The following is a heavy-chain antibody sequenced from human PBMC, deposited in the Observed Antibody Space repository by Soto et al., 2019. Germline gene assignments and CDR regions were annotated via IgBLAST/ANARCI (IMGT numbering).Heavy chain of an antibody. J-gene: IGHJ4*02. CDR1: GYTFTNYY. CDR2: INPSGGST. CDR3: ARASGGYFDY. Sequence: QVQLVQSGAEVKKPGASVKVSCKASGYTFTNYYMHWVRQAPGQGLEWMGIINPSGGSTSYAQKFQGRVTMTRDTSTSTVYMDLSSLRSEDTAVYYCARASGGYFDYWDQGTLVTVSS. V-gene: IGHV1-46*01. D-gene: IGHD1-26*01.